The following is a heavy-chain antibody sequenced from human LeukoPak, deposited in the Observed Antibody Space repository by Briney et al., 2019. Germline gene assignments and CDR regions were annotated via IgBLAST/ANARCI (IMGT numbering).Heavy chain of an antibody. J-gene: IGHJ3*02. D-gene: IGHD3-10*01. V-gene: IGHV3-66*01. CDR2: IYSGGTT. CDR1: GFTFSSYA. CDR3: ARDWFGGAFDI. Sequence: GGSLRLSCATSGFTFSSYAMSWVRQAPGKGLEWVSVIYSGGTTNYADSVKGRFTISRDNSKNTLYLQMNSLRAEDTAVYYCARDWFGGAFDIWGQGTMVTVSS.